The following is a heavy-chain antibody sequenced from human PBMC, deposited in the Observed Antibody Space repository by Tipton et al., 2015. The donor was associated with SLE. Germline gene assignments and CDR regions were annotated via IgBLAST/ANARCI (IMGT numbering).Heavy chain of an antibody. CDR1: GFTFSSYW. J-gene: IGHJ4*02. D-gene: IGHD2-15*01. CDR3: ANDCSGGSCYY. V-gene: IGHV3-74*01. CDR2: INSDGSST. Sequence: SLRLSCAASGFTFSSYWMHWVRQAPGKGLVWVSRINSDGSSTSYADSVKGRFTISRDNAKNTLYLQMNSLRAEDTAVYYCANDCSGGSCYYWGQGTLVTVSS.